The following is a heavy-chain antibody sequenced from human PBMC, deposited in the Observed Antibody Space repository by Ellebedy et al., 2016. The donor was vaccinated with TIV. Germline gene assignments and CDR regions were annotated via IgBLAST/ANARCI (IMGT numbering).Heavy chain of an antibody. V-gene: IGHV3-23*01. J-gene: IGHJ4*02. CDR2: IKGSGDST. CDR1: GFTFSSYT. CDR3: AKGGLGLDVHLDY. D-gene: IGHD3-10*02. Sequence: GESLKISXAASGFTFSSYTLHWVRQAPGKGLEWVSTIKGSGDSTYYADSVKGRFTITRDNSKNTLYLQMNNLRAEDTAVYYCAKGGLGLDVHLDYWGQGTLVTVSS.